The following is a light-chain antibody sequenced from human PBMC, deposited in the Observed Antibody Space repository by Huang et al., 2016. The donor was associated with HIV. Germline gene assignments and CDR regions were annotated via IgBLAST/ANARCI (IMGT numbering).Light chain of an antibody. CDR1: QDSSHY. J-gene: IGKJ1*01. Sequence: DIQMTQSPPSLSASVADRVTITCRASQDSSHYLAWYQQTSGKVPQLLIYAASTLQSGVSSRFSGSGSGTNFTLSISSLQPEDVATYHCQKYNSAPRTFGKGTKVEIQ. V-gene: IGKV1-27*01. CDR3: QKYNSAPRT. CDR2: AAS.